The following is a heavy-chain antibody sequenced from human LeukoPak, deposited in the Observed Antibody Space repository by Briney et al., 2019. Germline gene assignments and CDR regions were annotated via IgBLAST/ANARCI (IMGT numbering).Heavy chain of an antibody. CDR2: IHHSGRA. CDR3: ARHGGYFFDF. V-gene: IGHV4-4*02. J-gene: IGHJ4*02. D-gene: IGHD4-23*01. CDR1: SGSISSSDW. Sequence: PSETLSLTCAVSSGSISSSDWWSWVRLPPGKGLEWIGQIHHSGRANCNPSLKSRVTISIDKSKNQFSLNLSSVTAADSAVYYCARHGGYFFDFWGQGTLVTVSS.